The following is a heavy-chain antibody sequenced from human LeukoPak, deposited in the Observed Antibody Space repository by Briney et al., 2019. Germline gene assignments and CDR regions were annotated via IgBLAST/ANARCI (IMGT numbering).Heavy chain of an antibody. Sequence: GGSLRLSCAASGFTFSSYSMNWVRQAPGKGLEWVSSISSSSSYIKYADSVKGRFTISRDNAKNSLYLQMNSLRAEDTAVYYCARGLLKLNAFDMWGQGTMVTVSS. D-gene: IGHD2-15*01. CDR1: GFTFSSYS. J-gene: IGHJ3*02. CDR3: ARGLLKLNAFDM. V-gene: IGHV3-21*01. CDR2: ISSSSSYI.